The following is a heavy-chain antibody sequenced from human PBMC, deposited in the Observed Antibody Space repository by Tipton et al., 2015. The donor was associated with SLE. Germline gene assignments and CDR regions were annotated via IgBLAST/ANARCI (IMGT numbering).Heavy chain of an antibody. CDR2: IYYSGST. J-gene: IGHJ4*02. V-gene: IGHV4-39*02. CDR3: ARGEAQTMPHYFHY. D-gene: IGHD2-2*01. Sequence: TLSLTCTVSGGSISNSTYYWGWIRQPPGKGLEWIGSIYYSGSTYYNPSLKSRVTISVDTSKNQFSLRLSSVTAADTAVYYCARGEAQTMPHYFHYWGQGTLVTVSS. CDR1: GGSISNSTYY.